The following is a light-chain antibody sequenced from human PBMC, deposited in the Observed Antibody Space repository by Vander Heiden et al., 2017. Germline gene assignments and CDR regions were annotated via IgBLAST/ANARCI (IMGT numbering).Light chain of an antibody. CDR2: DAS. CDR3: QQYENLHPLMYT. CDR1: QDISNY. J-gene: IGKJ2*01. Sequence: DIQMTQSPSSLSASVGDRVTITCQASQDISNYLNWYQQKPGKAPKLLIYDASNLETGVPSRFSGSGYGTDFTFTISSLQPEDIATYYCQQYENLHPLMYTFGQGTKLEIK. V-gene: IGKV1-33*01.